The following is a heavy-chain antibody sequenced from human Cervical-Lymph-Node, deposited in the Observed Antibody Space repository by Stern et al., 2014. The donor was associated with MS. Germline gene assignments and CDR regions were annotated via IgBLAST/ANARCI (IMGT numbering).Heavy chain of an antibody. CDR3: ARDDSSGYYHGFFDY. CDR1: GGSISSYY. D-gene: IGHD3-22*01. V-gene: IGHV4-59*01. J-gene: IGHJ4*02. CDR2: IYYSGST. Sequence: QVQLQESGPGLVKPSETLSLTCTVSGGSISSYYWSWIRQPPGQGLEWIGYIYYSGSTNYNPSLKSRVTISVDTSKNQFSLKLSSVTAADTAVYYCARDDSSGYYHGFFDYWGQGTLVTVSS.